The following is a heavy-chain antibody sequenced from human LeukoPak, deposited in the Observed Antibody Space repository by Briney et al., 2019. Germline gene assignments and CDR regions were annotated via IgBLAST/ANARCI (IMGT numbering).Heavy chain of an antibody. Sequence: GGSLRLSCAASGFTFSSYEMNWVRQAPGKGLEWVSYISSSGSTIYYADSVKGRFTISRDNAKNSLYLQMNSLRAEDTAVYYCARVISTAAGTDFDYWGQGTLVTVSS. J-gene: IGHJ4*02. CDR1: GFTFSSYE. D-gene: IGHD6-13*01. V-gene: IGHV3-48*03. CDR3: ARVISTAAGTDFDY. CDR2: ISSSGSTI.